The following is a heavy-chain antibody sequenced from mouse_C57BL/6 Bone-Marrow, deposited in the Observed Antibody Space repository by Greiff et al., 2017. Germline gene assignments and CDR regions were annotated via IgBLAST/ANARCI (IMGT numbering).Heavy chain of an antibody. Sequence: VQLQQPGAELVKPGASVKLSCKASGYTFTSYWMHWVKQRPGQGLEWIGMIHPNSGSTNYNEKFKSKATLTVDKSSSTAYMQLSRLTSEDAAVYYWANYYGSSYWFAYWGQGTLVTVSA. CDR2: IHPNSGST. CDR3: ANYYGSSYWFAY. D-gene: IGHD1-1*01. CDR1: GYTFTSYW. V-gene: IGHV1-64*01. J-gene: IGHJ3*01.